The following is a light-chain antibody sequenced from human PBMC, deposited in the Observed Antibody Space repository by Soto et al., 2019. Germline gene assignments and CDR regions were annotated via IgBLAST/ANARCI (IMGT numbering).Light chain of an antibody. V-gene: IGLV2-14*01. CDR2: EVS. CDR3: SSYTSSSTPWV. J-gene: IGLJ3*02. CDR1: SSDVGGYNY. Sequence: QSALTQPASVSGSPGQSITISCTGTSSDVGGYNYVSWYQQHPGKAPKLMIYEVSNRPSGVSNRFSGSKSGNTASLTISGLQAEDEADYYCSSYTSSSTPWVXGGGTKVTVL.